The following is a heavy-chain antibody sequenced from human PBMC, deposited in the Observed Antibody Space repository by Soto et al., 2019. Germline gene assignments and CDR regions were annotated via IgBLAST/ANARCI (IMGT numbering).Heavy chain of an antibody. CDR3: AKLKGGTRRAWYCDY. Sequence: GGSLKLSYATSGLTLSYYSMNWVRQSPGKEKEWVSGMSGGGDYIEYADSVKGRFTISRDNSKNTLYLQMNNLIAEDTAVYFCAKLKGGTRRAWYCDYWGQGP. V-gene: IGHV3-23*01. CDR1: GLTLSYYS. CDR2: MSGGGDYI. J-gene: IGHJ4*02.